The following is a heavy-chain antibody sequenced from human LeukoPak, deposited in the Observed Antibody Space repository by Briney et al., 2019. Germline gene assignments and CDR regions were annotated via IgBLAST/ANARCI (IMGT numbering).Heavy chain of an antibody. CDR2: IQNRGST. Sequence: PSETLSLTCTVSGGSISSYYWSWIRQPPGKGLEWIGYIQNRGSTNYNPSLKSRVTLSVDTSKNQFSLKLTSVTAADTAVYYRARDRPGIAVAGDAFDIWGQGTMVTVSS. V-gene: IGHV4-59*01. D-gene: IGHD6-19*01. CDR1: GGSISSYY. CDR3: ARDRPGIAVAGDAFDI. J-gene: IGHJ3*02.